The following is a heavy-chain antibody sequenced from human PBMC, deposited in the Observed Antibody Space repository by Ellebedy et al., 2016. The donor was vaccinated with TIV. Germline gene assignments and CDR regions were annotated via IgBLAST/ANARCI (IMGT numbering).Heavy chain of an antibody. CDR3: ASSGYLSPLRFDI. V-gene: IGHV3-9*01. CDR1: GFTFDDYA. CDR2: ISWNSGSI. D-gene: IGHD3-22*01. Sequence: GGSLRLSXAASGFTFDDYAMHWVRQAPGKGLEWVSGISWNSGSIGYADSVKGRFTISRDNAKNSLYLQMNSLRAEDTALYYCASSGYLSPLRFDIWGQGTMVTVSS. J-gene: IGHJ3*02.